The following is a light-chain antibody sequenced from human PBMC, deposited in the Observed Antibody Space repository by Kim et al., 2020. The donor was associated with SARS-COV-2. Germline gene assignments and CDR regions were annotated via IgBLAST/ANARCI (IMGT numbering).Light chain of an antibody. CDR2: KAY. CDR3: HQYNSYSPEP. V-gene: IGKV1-5*03. J-gene: IGKJ1*01. CDR1: QSIGSW. Sequence: DIQMTQSPSTLSASVGDRVTITCRASQSIGSWLAWYQQKAGKAPRLLIYKAYSLESGVPSRFSGSGSGTEFTLTISSLQPDDFATYYCHQYNSYSPEPFGPGTKVDIK.